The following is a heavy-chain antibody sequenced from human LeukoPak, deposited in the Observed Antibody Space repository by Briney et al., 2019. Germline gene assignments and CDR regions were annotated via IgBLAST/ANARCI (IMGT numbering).Heavy chain of an antibody. CDR2: ISGSGGST. V-gene: IGHV3-23*01. CDR1: GFTFSSYA. D-gene: IGHD3-10*01. CDR3: AKDLDYYGSTGLDY. J-gene: IGHJ4*02. Sequence: GGSLRLSCAASGFTFSSYAMSWVRQAPGKGLEWVSGISGSGGSTYYADSVKGRFTISRDNSKNTLYLQMNSLRAEDTAVYYCAKDLDYYGSTGLDYWGQGNLVTVSS.